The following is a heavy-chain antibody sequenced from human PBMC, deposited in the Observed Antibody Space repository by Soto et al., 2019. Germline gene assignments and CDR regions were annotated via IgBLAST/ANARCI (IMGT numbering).Heavy chain of an antibody. J-gene: IGHJ3*02. V-gene: IGHV3-73*01. CDR3: TRQVESSGWYEPGAFDI. Sequence: GGSLRLSCAASGFTFSGSAMHWVRQASGKGLEWVGRIRSKANSYATAYAASVKGRFTISRDDSKNTAYLQMNSLKTEDTAVYYCTRQVESSGWYEPGAFDIWGQGTTVTVSS. D-gene: IGHD6-19*01. CDR1: GFTFSGSA. CDR2: IRSKANSYAT.